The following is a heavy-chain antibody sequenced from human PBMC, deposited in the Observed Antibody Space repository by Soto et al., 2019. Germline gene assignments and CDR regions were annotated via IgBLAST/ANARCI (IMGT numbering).Heavy chain of an antibody. CDR2: ISSNGGST. CDR3: ARAIAGYYGSGSYSFDY. Sequence: EVQLVESGGGLVQPGGSLRLSCAASGFTFGRSAMHWVRQAPGKGLEHVSAISSNGGSTYDANSVKGRFTISRDNSKNTLYLQMGSLRAEDMAVYYCARAIAGYYGSGSYSFDYWGQGTLVTVSS. CDR1: GFTFGRSA. V-gene: IGHV3-64*01. D-gene: IGHD3-10*01. J-gene: IGHJ4*02.